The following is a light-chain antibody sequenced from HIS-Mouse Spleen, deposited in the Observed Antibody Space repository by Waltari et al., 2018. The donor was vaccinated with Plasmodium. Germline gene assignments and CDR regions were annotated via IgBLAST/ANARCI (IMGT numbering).Light chain of an antibody. J-gene: IGKJ4*01. CDR3: QQYGSSPPLT. CDR2: GAS. CDR1: QSVSSSY. V-gene: IGKV3-20*01. Sequence: EIVLTQSPGTLSFSPGERATLPCRASQSVSSSYLALYQQKPGQAPRLLIYGASSRATGIPDRFSGSGSGTDFTLTISRLEPEDFAVYYCQQYGSSPPLTFGGGTKVEIK.